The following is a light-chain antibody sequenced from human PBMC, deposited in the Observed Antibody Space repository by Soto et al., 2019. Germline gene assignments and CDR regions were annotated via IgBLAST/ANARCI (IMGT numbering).Light chain of an antibody. CDR3: QQSYSTPRT. CDR1: QGTRND. Sequence: LTHSASSVYASVGAGLTITCRASQGTRNDLGWYQQKPGKAPKLLIYAASSLQSGVPSRFSGSGSGTDFTLTISSLQPEDFATYYCQQSYSTPRTFGQATTVDIK. CDR2: AAS. V-gene: IGKV1-39*01. J-gene: IGKJ1*01.